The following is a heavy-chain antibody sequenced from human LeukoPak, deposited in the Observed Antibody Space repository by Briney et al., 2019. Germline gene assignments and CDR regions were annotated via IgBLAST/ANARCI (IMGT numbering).Heavy chain of an antibody. J-gene: IGHJ4*02. V-gene: IGHV6-1*01. CDR2: TYYRSKWYN. Sequence: SQTLSLTCAISGXSVSSNSAAWNWIRQSPSRGLEWLGRTYYRSKWYNDYAVSVKSRITINPDTSKNQFSLQLNSVTPEDTAVYYCASSSGWHELFDYWGQGTLVTVSS. CDR1: GXSVSSNSAA. CDR3: ASSSGWHELFDY. D-gene: IGHD6-19*01.